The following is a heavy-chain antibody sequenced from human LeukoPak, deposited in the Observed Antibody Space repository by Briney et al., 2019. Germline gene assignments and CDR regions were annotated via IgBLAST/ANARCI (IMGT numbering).Heavy chain of an antibody. CDR3: ARGRSSSRRWFDP. Sequence: ALVKVSCKASGYTFTSYGINWVRQATGQGLEWMGWMNPNSGNTGYAHKFQGRVNITTNTSISTAYMELSSLRSEDTAVYYCARGRSSSRRWFDPWGQGTLVTVSS. D-gene: IGHD6-13*01. CDR1: GYTFTSYG. V-gene: IGHV1-8*03. J-gene: IGHJ5*02. CDR2: MNPNSGNT.